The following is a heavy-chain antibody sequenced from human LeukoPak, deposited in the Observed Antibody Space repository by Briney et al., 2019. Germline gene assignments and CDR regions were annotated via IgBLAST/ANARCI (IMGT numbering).Heavy chain of an antibody. CDR3: ARDPLYYDTTELDY. CDR2: ISGSGGST. J-gene: IGHJ4*02. CDR1: GFTFSSYA. V-gene: IGHV3-23*01. Sequence: GGSLRLSCAASGFTFSSYAMSWVRQAPGKGLEWVSAISGSGGSTYYADSVKGRFTISRDNSKNTLYLQMNSLRAEDTAVYYCARDPLYYDTTELDYWGQGTLVTVSS. D-gene: IGHD3-9*01.